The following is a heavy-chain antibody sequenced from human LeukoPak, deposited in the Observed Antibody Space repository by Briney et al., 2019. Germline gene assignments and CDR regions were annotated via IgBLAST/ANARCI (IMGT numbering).Heavy chain of an antibody. D-gene: IGHD6-19*01. J-gene: IGHJ4*02. Sequence: SETLSLTCAVYGGSFSGYYWSWIRQPPGKGLEWIGEINHSGSTNYNPSLKSRVTISVDTSKNQFSLKLSSVTAADTAVYYCAREGRPLAVAGTGIDYWGQGTQVTVSS. CDR2: INHSGST. CDR1: GGSFSGYY. V-gene: IGHV4-34*01. CDR3: AREGRPLAVAGTGIDY.